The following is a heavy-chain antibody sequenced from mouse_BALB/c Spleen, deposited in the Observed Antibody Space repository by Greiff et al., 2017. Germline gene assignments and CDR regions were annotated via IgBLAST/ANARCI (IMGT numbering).Heavy chain of an antibody. Sequence: VKLVESGPGLVAPSQSLSITCTVSGFSLTSYGVSWVRQPTGKGLEWLGVIWGDGSTNYHSALISRLSISKDNSKSQVFLKLNSLQTDDTATYYCAKGEAIYDGYPLAYWGQGTLVTVSA. D-gene: IGHD2-3*01. V-gene: IGHV2-3*01. J-gene: IGHJ3*01. CDR3: AKGEAIYDGYPLAY. CDR2: IWGDGST. CDR1: GFSLTSYG.